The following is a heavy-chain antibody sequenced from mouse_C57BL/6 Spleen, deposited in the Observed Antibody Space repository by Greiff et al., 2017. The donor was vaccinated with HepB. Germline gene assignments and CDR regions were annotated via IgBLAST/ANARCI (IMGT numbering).Heavy chain of an antibody. CDR2: ISYDGSK. CDR3: ASLLLRYYFDY. V-gene: IGHV3-6*01. CDR1: GYSITSGYY. J-gene: IGHJ2*01. Sequence: EVKLQESGPGLVKPSQSLSLTCSVTGYSITSGYYWNWIRQFPGNKLEWMGYISYDGSKNYNPSLKNRISITRDTSKNQFFLKLNSVTTEDTATYYCASLLLRYYFDYWGQGTTLTVSS. D-gene: IGHD2-4*01.